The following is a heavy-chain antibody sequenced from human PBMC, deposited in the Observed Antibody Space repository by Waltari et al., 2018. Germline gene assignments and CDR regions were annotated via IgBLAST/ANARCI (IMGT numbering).Heavy chain of an antibody. D-gene: IGHD3-22*01. CDR2: ISGSGGST. V-gene: IGHV3-23*01. Sequence: EVQLFESGGGLVQPGGSLRLSCAASGFTFSSYAMSWVRQAPGKGLEWVSAISGSGGSTYYADSVKGRFTISRDNSKNTLYLQMNSLRAEDTAVYYCAKTYYYDSSGYYSRGDAFDIWGQGTMVTVSS. CDR3: AKTYYYDSSGYYSRGDAFDI. CDR1: GFTFSSYA. J-gene: IGHJ3*02.